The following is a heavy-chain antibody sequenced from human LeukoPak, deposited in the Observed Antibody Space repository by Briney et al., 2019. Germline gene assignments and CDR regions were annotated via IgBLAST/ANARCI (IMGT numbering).Heavy chain of an antibody. V-gene: IGHV4-59*01. D-gene: IGHD3-22*01. CDR3: ARAYDASGSRIEY. CDR1: GGSISTFY. CDR2: IFFSGNI. J-gene: IGHJ4*02. Sequence: SETLSLTCTVSGGSISTFYWSWIRQPPGKGLEWIGFIFFSGNINYNPSLKSRVTISVDTSKNQFSLKLSSVTAADTAVYYCARAYDASGSRIEYWGQGTLVTVSA.